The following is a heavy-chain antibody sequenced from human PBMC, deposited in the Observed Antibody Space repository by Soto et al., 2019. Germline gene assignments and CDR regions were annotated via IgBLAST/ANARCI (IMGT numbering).Heavy chain of an antibody. D-gene: IGHD2-2*01. Sequence: SETLSLTCAVYGGSFSGYYWSWIRQPPGKGLEWIGEINHSGSTNYNPSLKSRVTISVDTSKNQFSLKLSSVTAADTAVYYCAREKACSSTSCYADYWGQGTLVTVSS. V-gene: IGHV4-34*01. J-gene: IGHJ4*02. CDR3: AREKACSSTSCYADY. CDR2: INHSGST. CDR1: GGSFSGYY.